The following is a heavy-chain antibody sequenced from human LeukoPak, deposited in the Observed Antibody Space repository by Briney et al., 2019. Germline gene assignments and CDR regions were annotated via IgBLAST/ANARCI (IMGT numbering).Heavy chain of an antibody. CDR1: GFTFSSYG. D-gene: IGHD2-2*03. CDR2: ISYDGSNK. V-gene: IGHV3-30*18. Sequence: AGGSLRLSCAASGFTFSSYGMHWVRQAPGKGLEWVAVISYDGSNKYYADSVKGRFTISRDNSKNTLYLQMNSLRAEDTAVYYCAKATLDIVVVPAAISYYYYYGMDVWGQGTTVTVSS. J-gene: IGHJ6*02. CDR3: AKATLDIVVVPAAISYYYYYGMDV.